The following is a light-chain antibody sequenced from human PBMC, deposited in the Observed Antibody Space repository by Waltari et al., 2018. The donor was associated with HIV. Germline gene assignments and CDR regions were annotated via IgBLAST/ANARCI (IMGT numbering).Light chain of an antibody. CDR3: QQRANLPLT. CDR1: QSVSSY. J-gene: IGKJ4*01. Sequence: EIVLTQSPATLSLSPGERATLSCRASQSVSSYLAWYQQKPGQPPRLLIYDASNRATGIPAMFSGRGSGTDFTLTITSLEPEDFAVYYCQQRANLPLTFGGGTKVEIK. CDR2: DAS. V-gene: IGKV3-11*01.